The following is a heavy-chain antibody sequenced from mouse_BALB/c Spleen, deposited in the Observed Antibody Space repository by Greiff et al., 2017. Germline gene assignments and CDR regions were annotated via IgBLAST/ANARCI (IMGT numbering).Heavy chain of an antibody. CDR1: GFTFTDYY. D-gene: IGHD2-14*01. V-gene: IGHV7-3*02. Sequence: EVKLMESGGGLVQPGGSLRLSCATSGFTFTDYYMSWVRQPPGKALEWLGFIRNKANGYTTEYSASVKGRFTISRDNSQSILYLQMNTLRAEDSATYYYARDRAYYRYDGGYYAMDYWGQGTSVTVSS. CDR3: ARDRAYYRYDGGYYAMDY. CDR2: IRNKANGYTT. J-gene: IGHJ4*01.